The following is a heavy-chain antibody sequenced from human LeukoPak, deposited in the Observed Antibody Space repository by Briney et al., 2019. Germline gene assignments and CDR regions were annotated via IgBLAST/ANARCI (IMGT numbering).Heavy chain of an antibody. CDR1: GGSISSYY. V-gene: IGHV4-59*01. Sequence: PSETLSLTCTVSGGSISSYYWSWIRQPPGKGLEWIGYIYYSGSTNYNPSLKSRVTISVDTSKNQFSLKLSSVTAADTAVYYCARDSYDILTGYLNGGNWFDPWGQGTLVTVSS. D-gene: IGHD3-9*01. J-gene: IGHJ5*02. CDR2: IYYSGST. CDR3: ARDSYDILTGYLNGGNWFDP.